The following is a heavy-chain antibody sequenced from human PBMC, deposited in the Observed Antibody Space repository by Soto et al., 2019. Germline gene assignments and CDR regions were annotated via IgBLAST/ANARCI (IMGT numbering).Heavy chain of an antibody. D-gene: IGHD6-6*01. CDR1: GGSISSSSYY. CDR2: IYYSGST. CDR3: ARHIAAPRAYYYYYGMDF. J-gene: IGHJ6*02. Sequence: SETLSLTCTVSGGSISSSSYYWGWIRQPPGKGLEWIGSIYYSGSTYYNPSLKSRVTISVDTTKNQFSLKLSSVTAADTAVYYCARHIAAPRAYYYYYGMDFWGQGTTVTSP. V-gene: IGHV4-39*01.